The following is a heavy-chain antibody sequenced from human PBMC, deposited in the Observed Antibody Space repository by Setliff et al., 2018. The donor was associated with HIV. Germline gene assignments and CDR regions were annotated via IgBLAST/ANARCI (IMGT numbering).Heavy chain of an antibody. D-gene: IGHD3-22*01. CDR1: GGPFSGYY. J-gene: IGHJ5*02. CDR3: ARVKSPTNYYDSSGYNWFDP. Sequence: SETLSLTCAVYGGPFSGYYWTWIRQPPGKGLEWIGEINHSGSTNYKPSLKSRVTISVDTSKNQFSLKLSSVTAADTAVYYCARVKSPTNYYDSSGYNWFDPWGQGTLVTVSS. CDR2: INHSGST. V-gene: IGHV4-34*01.